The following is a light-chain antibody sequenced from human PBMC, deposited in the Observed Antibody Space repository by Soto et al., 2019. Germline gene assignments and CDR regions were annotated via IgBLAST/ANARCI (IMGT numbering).Light chain of an antibody. CDR1: QSISSY. V-gene: IGKV1-39*01. J-gene: IGKJ1*01. CDR2: AAT. CDR3: QQSYSNPRT. Sequence: IQLTHSPSSLSASVLDIVTIPFRAIQSISSYLNCYQHKPGNAPNLLIYAATTLQSGVPSRFSGSGSGTDFTLTISSLQPEDFATYYCQQSYSNPRTFGQGTKVDIK.